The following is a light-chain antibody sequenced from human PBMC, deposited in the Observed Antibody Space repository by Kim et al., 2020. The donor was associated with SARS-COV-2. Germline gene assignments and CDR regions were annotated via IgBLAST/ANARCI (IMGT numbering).Light chain of an antibody. Sequence: VTISRSGSRCNLGNNCVSWYQQVPGTAPKLLIYDNNKRPSGNPDRLSGSKSGTSATLGITGLQAGDEADYYCGTWDSNLSAGVVFGGGTQLTVL. CDR1: RCNLGNNC. CDR3: GTWDSNLSAGVV. CDR2: DNN. J-gene: IGLJ2*01. V-gene: IGLV1-51*01.